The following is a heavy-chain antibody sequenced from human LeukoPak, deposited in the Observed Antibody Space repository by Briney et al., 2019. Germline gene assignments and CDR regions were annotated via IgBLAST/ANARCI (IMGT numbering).Heavy chain of an antibody. CDR1: GFTFSSYA. CDR2: ISGSAGGT. J-gene: IGHJ4*02. V-gene: IGHV3-23*01. Sequence: GGSLRLSCAASGFTFSSYAMSWVRQAPGKGLEWVSAISGSAGGTYYADSVKGRFTISRDNSKNTLYLQMNSLRAEDTAVYYCAKSHDYDILTGYPYYFDYWGQGTLVTVSS. D-gene: IGHD3-9*01. CDR3: AKSHDYDILTGYPYYFDY.